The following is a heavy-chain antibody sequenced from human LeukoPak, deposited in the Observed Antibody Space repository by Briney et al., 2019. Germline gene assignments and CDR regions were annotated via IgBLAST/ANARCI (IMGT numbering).Heavy chain of an antibody. CDR2: IYYSGST. D-gene: IGHD1-26*01. CDR3: ARGRVGATTGFGF. Sequence: SETLSLTCTVSGGSISSSSYYWGWIRQPPGKGLEWIGSIYYSGSTYYNPSLKSRVTISVDTSKNQFSLKLSSVTAADTAVYYCARGRVGATTGFGFWGQGTLVTVSS. CDR1: GGSISSSSYY. V-gene: IGHV4-39*07. J-gene: IGHJ4*02.